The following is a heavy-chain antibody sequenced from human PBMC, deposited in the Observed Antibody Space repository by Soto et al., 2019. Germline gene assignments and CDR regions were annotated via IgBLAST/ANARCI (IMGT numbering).Heavy chain of an antibody. CDR3: ARDRSAKPFDY. V-gene: IGHV3-21*01. J-gene: IGHJ4*02. CDR1: GFTFSSYS. Sequence: PGGSLRLSCAASGFTFSSYSMNWVRQAAGKGLEWVSSISSSSSYIYYADSVKGRFTISRDNAKNSLYLQMNSLRAEHTAVYYCARDRSAKPFDYWGQGTLVTVSS. CDR2: ISSSSSYI.